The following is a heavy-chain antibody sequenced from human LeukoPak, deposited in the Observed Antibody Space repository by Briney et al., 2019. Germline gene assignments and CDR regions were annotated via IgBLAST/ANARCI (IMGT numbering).Heavy chain of an antibody. CDR1: GGSISSYY. Sequence: SETLSLTCTVSGGSISSYYWSWIRQPAGKGLEWIGRIYTSGSTNYNPSLKSRVTMSVDTSKNQFSLKLSSVTAADTAVYYCARVGLAYAIGGWFDPWGQGTLVTVSS. D-gene: IGHD2-8*01. J-gene: IGHJ5*02. V-gene: IGHV4-4*07. CDR2: IYTSGST. CDR3: ARVGLAYAIGGWFDP.